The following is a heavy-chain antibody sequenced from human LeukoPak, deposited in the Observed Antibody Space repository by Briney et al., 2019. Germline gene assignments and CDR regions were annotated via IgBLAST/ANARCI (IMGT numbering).Heavy chain of an antibody. D-gene: IGHD3-3*01. Sequence: SETLSLTCTVSGGSISSSSYYWGWIRQPPGKGLEWIGSIYYSGSTYYNPSLKSRVTISVDTSKNQFSLKLSSVTAADTAVYYCASPSVLPVSFWSGPPQYYFDYWGQGTLVTVSS. J-gene: IGHJ4*02. V-gene: IGHV4-39*01. CDR3: ASPSVLPVSFWSGPPQYYFDY. CDR2: IYYSGST. CDR1: GGSISSSSYY.